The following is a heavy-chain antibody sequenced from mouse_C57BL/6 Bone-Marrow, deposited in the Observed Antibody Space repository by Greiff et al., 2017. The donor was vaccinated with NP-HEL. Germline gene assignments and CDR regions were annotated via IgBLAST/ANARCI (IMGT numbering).Heavy chain of an antibody. CDR2: IRSKSSNYAT. CDR1: GFTFNTYA. V-gene: IGHV10-3*01. CDR3: VREDYGSSNYAMDY. D-gene: IGHD1-1*01. Sequence: EVQRVESGGGLVQPTGSLKLSCAASGFTFNTYAMHWVRQAPGTGLEWVARIRSKSSNYATYYADSVKDRFTISRDDSQSMLYLQMNNLKTEDTAMYYCVREDYGSSNYAMDYWGQGTSVTVAS. J-gene: IGHJ4*01.